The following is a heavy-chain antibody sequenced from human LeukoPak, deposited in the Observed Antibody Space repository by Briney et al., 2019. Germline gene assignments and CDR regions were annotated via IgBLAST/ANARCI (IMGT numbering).Heavy chain of an antibody. CDR2: INHSGST. Sequence: SETLSLTCAVYGGSFSGYYWSWIRQPPGKGLEWIGEINHSGSTNYNPSLKSRVTISVDTSKNQFSLKLSSVTAADTAVYYCATLPNYDILTGYSCWGQGTLVTVSS. J-gene: IGHJ4*02. CDR1: GGSFSGYY. CDR3: ATLPNYDILTGYSC. V-gene: IGHV4-34*01. D-gene: IGHD3-9*01.